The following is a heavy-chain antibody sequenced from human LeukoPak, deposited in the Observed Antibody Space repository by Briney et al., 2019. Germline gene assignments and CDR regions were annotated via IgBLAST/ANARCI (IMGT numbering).Heavy chain of an antibody. D-gene: IGHD2-15*01. V-gene: IGHV3-9*01. CDR1: GFTFDDYA. CDR3: AKGSSWDIVVVLAAT. J-gene: IGHJ5*02. CDR2: ISWNSGSI. Sequence: PGGSLRLSCAASGFTFDDYAMHWVRHAPGKGLEWVSGISWNSGSIGYADSVKGRFTISRDNAKNSLYLQMNSLRAEDTALYYCAKGSSWDIVVVLAATWGQGTLVTVSS.